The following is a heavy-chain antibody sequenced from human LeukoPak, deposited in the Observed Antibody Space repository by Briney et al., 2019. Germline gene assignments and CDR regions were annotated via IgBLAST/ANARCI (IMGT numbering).Heavy chain of an antibody. V-gene: IGHV1-69*13. D-gene: IGHD4-11*01. CDR1: GGTFSSYA. CDR2: IISIFGTA. J-gene: IGHJ6*02. Sequence: SVKVSCKASGGTFSSYAISWVRQAPGQGLEWMGGIISIFGTANYAQKFQGRVTITADESTSTAYMELSSLRSEDTAVYYCARGRKDYRYYYGMDVWGQGTTVTVSS. CDR3: ARGRKDYRYYYGMDV.